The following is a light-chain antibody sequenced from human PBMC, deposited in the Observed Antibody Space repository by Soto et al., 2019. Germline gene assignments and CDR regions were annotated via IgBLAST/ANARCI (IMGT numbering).Light chain of an antibody. CDR3: HQRSNWPVT. CDR2: DAS. V-gene: IGKV3-11*01. Sequence: EIVLTQSPGTLSLSPGERATLSCRASQSVSSYLAWYQQKPGQAPRLLIYDASTRATGISARFSGSGSGTDVTLTISSLEHEDFALYYCHQRSNWPVTFGQGTKLEVK. J-gene: IGKJ1*01. CDR1: QSVSSY.